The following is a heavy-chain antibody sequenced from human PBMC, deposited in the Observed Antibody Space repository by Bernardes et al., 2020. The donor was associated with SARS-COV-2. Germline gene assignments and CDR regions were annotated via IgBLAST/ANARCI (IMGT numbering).Heavy chain of an antibody. CDR1: GYTFTDYY. J-gene: IGHJ4*02. Sequence: ASVKVSCKASGYTFTDYYIHWMRQPPGQGLEWVGWINPQSGGTTSAQQFQGRVTVTRDSSISTVYLEISRLTSDDTAVYFCAREESTSWYGNLDYWGQGTLVTVSS. CDR3: AREESTSWYGNLDY. V-gene: IGHV1-2*02. D-gene: IGHD2-2*01. CDR2: INPQSGGT.